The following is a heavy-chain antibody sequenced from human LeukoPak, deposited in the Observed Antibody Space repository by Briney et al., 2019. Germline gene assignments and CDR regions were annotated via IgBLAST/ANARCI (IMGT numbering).Heavy chain of an antibody. J-gene: IGHJ6*02. CDR3: ARDKLDYYYGMDV. D-gene: IGHD1-26*01. Sequence: ASVKVSCTASGGTFSSYAISWVRQAPGQGLEWMGGIIPIFGTANYAQKFQGRVTITADESTSTAYMELSSLRSEDTAVYYCARDKLDYYYGMDVWGQGTTVTVSS. V-gene: IGHV1-69*13. CDR1: GGTFSSYA. CDR2: IIPIFGTA.